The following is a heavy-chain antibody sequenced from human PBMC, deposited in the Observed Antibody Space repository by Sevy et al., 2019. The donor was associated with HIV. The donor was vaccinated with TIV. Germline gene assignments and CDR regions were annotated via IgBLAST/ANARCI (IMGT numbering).Heavy chain of an antibody. J-gene: IGHJ6*02. CDR2: INSDSGVT. CDR1: GYIFTDYY. CDR3: ARLTTKPTSDLYGMDV. D-gene: IGHD4-17*01. V-gene: IGHV1-2*02. Sequence: ASVKVSCKASGYIFTDYYIHWVRQAPGQGREWVAWINSDSGVTNYAQRFQGEVTVTRDTSLNTAYLDLSRLKSNDTAIYFCARLTTKPTSDLYGMDVWGQGTTVTV.